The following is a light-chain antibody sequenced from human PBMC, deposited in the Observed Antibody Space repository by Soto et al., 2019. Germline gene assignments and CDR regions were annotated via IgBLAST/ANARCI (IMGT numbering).Light chain of an antibody. J-gene: IGKJ1*01. CDR1: QSVSSNF. CDR2: GAS. V-gene: IGKV3-20*01. CDR3: QQYGTSLRT. Sequence: EIVLTQSPGTLSLSPGERATLSCRASQSVSSNFLAWYQQKPGQAPRFLIYGASSRALGIPDRFSGSGSGTDFTLTISRLEPEDCAVYYCQQYGTSLRTFGQGTKVEIK.